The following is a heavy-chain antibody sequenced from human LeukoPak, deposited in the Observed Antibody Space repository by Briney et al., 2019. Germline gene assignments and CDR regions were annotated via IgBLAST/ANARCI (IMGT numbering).Heavy chain of an antibody. CDR2: IYYSGST. Sequence: SETLSLTCTVSGGSISTYYWSWIRQPPGKGLEWIGYIYYSGSTNYNPSLKSRVTISVDTSKNQFSLKLSSVTAADTAVYYCAGDYYDSSGYAESFQHWGQGTLVTVSS. J-gene: IGHJ1*01. CDR3: AGDYYDSSGYAESFQH. D-gene: IGHD3-22*01. V-gene: IGHV4-59*12. CDR1: GGSISTYY.